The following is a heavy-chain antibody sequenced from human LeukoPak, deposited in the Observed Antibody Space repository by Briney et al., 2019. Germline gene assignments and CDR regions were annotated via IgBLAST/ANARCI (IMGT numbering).Heavy chain of an antibody. CDR1: VFTFNSYG. D-gene: IGHD2-15*01. V-gene: IGHV3-30*18. Sequence: PGGPLRLSCAASVFTFNSYGMHWVRQAPGKGLEGVAVISYYGSNKYYADSVKGRFTISRDNSKNTLYLQMNSLRAEDTAVYYCAKVILNCSGGSCYVDYWGQGSLVTVSS. CDR3: AKVILNCSGGSCYVDY. J-gene: IGHJ4*02. CDR2: ISYYGSNK.